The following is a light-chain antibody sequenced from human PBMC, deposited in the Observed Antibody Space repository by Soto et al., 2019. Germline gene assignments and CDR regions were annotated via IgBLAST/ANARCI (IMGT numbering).Light chain of an antibody. CDR1: QSVLYSSNNKNY. Sequence: DIVFIQPAYSLAVSLFESATVNCKSSQSVLYSSNNKNYLAWYQQTPGQPTKLLIYWASTRESGVPDRFSGSGSGKVFTLTISSLQAEDAAAYYCQQYYRTPLWTFGQGTKVDIK. CDR3: QQYYRTPLWT. V-gene: IGKV4-1*01. CDR2: WAS. J-gene: IGKJ1*01.